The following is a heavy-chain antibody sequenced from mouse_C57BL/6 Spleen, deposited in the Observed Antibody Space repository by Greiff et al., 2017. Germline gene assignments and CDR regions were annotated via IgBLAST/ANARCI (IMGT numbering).Heavy chain of an antibody. V-gene: IGHV1-81*01. CDR2: IYPRSGNT. Sequence: QVHVKQSGAELARPGASVKLSCKASGYTFTSYGISWVKQRTGQGLEWIGEIYPRSGNTYYNEKFKGKATLTVDKSSSTAYMVLRSLTSENSAVYFCARWVLEAMDYWGQGTSVTVSS. J-gene: IGHJ4*01. D-gene: IGHD2-3*01. CDR3: ARWVLEAMDY. CDR1: GYTFTSYG.